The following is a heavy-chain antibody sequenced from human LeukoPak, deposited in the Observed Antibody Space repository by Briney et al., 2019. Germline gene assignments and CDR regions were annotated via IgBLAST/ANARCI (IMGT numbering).Heavy chain of an antibody. CDR2: INYGGTT. CDR1: GGSISSSDYY. CDR3: ARHGDYPTGTTRASNWFDP. Sequence: SETLSLTCTVSGGSISSSDYYWSWIRQPPGKELEWIASINYGGTTYYNPSLKSRVTISVDTSKNQFSLKLSSVTAADTAVYYCARHGDYPTGTTRASNWFDPWGQGTLVTVSS. V-gene: IGHV4-39*01. J-gene: IGHJ5*02. D-gene: IGHD1-1*01.